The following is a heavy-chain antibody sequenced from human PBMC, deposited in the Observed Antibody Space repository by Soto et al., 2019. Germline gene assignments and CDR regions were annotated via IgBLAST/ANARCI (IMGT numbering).Heavy chain of an antibody. CDR2: ISSNGGST. Sequence: GGSLRLSCSASGFTFSSYAMHWVRQAPGKGLEYVSAISSNGGSTYYADSVKGRFTISRVNSKNTLYPQMNSLRAEDTAVYYCARDYGDSIRNADGYYYGMDVWGQGTTVTVSS. CDR3: ARDYGDSIRNADGYYYGMDV. V-gene: IGHV3-64*04. J-gene: IGHJ6*02. CDR1: GFTFSSYA. D-gene: IGHD4-17*01.